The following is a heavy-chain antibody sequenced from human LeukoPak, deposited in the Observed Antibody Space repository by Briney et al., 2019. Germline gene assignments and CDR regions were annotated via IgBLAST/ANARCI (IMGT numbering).Heavy chain of an antibody. V-gene: IGHV3-23*01. Sequence: PGGSLRLSCAASGFTFSSYAMSWVRQAPGKGLEWVSAISGSGGSTYYADSVKGRFTISRDNSKNKLYLQMNSLRAEDTGVYYCAKSKGIVVVPAAPRDAFDIWGQGTMVTVSS. CDR2: ISGSGGST. CDR1: GFTFSSYA. J-gene: IGHJ3*02. CDR3: AKSKGIVVVPAAPRDAFDI. D-gene: IGHD2-2*01.